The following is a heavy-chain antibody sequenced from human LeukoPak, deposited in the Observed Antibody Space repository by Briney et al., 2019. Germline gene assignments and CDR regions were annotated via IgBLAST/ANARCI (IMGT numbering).Heavy chain of an antibody. Sequence: SETLSLTCAVSGDSFSTFYWSWIRQSPGKGLEWIGDINHNGNTNYNPSLKSRVTISVGTSRNLFSLRLTSVTAADTAVYYCATMSVSAMLYLHYGGQGALVTVSS. J-gene: IGHJ4*02. CDR1: GDSFSTFY. CDR2: INHNGNT. D-gene: IGHD2-8*01. V-gene: IGHV4-34*01. CDR3: ATMSVSAMLYLHY.